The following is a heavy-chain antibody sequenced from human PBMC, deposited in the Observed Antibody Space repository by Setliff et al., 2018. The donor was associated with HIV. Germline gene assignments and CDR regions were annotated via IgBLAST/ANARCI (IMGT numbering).Heavy chain of an antibody. Sequence: GESLKISCAASGFTFSSHWMSWNRQAPGKGLEWVASIKQDGSEKYYVDSVKGRFTISRDNAKNSLYLQMSSLRVEDTAVYYCARSVPDSAYRPTDYWGQGTQVTVSS. J-gene: IGHJ4*02. V-gene: IGHV3-7*03. D-gene: IGHD3-22*01. CDR1: GFTFSSHW. CDR3: ARSVPDSAYRPTDY. CDR2: IKQDGSEK.